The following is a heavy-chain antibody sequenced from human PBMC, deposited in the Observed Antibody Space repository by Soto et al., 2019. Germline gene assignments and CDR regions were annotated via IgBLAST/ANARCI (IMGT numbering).Heavy chain of an antibody. CDR3: ARQHGPTTSENGFDP. J-gene: IGHJ5*02. CDR1: GYTFFTYD. CDR2: ISTYSGDT. V-gene: IGHV1-18*01. D-gene: IGHD5-12*01. Sequence: QVHLVQSGVEVKTPGASVKVSCQASGYTFFTYDISWVRQAPGQGLEWMGWISTYSGDTKYAQKFQGRVTMTTDTSTTTAYLELRSLSSDDTAVYYCARQHGPTTSENGFDPWGQGTLVTVSS.